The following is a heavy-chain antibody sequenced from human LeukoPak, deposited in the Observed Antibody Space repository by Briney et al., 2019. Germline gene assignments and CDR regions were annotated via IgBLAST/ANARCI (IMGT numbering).Heavy chain of an antibody. CDR3: ARLYYYDSSEEGFDY. V-gene: IGHV5-10-1*01. J-gene: IGHJ4*02. Sequence: GESLRISCKGSGYSFTSYWISWVRQMPGKGLEWMGRIDPSDSYTNYSPSFQGHVTISADKSISTAYLQWSSLKASDTAMYYCARLYYYDSSEEGFDYWGQGTLVTVSS. CDR1: GYSFTSYW. CDR2: IDPSDSYT. D-gene: IGHD3-22*01.